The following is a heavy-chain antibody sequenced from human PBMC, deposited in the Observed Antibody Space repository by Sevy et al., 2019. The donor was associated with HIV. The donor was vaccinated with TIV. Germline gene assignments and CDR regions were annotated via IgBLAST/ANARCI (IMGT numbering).Heavy chain of an antibody. J-gene: IGHJ4*02. D-gene: IGHD2-2*01. Sequence: SETLSLTCPVSVGSISSGSYYWSWIRQPAGKGLEWTGRIYTSGSTNYNPSLKSRVAIAVDTSKNQFSLKLSYVTAADTAMYYCARESGDCSSTSCYEGVFDYWGQGTLVTVSS. CDR1: VGSISSGSYY. CDR2: IYTSGST. CDR3: ARESGDCSSTSCYEGVFDY. V-gene: IGHV4-61*02.